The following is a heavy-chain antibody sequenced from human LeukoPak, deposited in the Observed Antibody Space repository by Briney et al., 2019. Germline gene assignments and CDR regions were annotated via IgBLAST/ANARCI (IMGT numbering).Heavy chain of an antibody. J-gene: IGHJ3*02. CDR2: IIPILGIA. CDR3: ARQLGLDRTAFDI. CDR1: GGTFTSYA. D-gene: IGHD7-27*01. V-gene: IGHV1-69*04. Sequence: SVKVSCKASGGTFTSYAISWVRQAPGQGLEWMGRIIPILGIANYAQKFQSRVTITADKSTSTAYMELSSLRSEDTAVYYCARQLGLDRTAFDIWGQGTMVTVSS.